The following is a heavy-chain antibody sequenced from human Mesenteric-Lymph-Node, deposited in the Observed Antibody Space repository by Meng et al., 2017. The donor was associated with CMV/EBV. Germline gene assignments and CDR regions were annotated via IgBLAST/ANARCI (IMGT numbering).Heavy chain of an antibody. D-gene: IGHD6-6*01. CDR3: ARSSSSSSYFDY. V-gene: IGHV1-69*04. Sequence: KASGGTCSSYAIAGVRQAPGQGLEWRGRNSPILGTTNYAKKFQGRVTITADKSTSTAYMEVSSLTSEETAVYYCARSSSSSSYFDYWGQGTLVTVSS. CDR2: NSPILGTT. J-gene: IGHJ4*02. CDR1: GGTCSSYA.